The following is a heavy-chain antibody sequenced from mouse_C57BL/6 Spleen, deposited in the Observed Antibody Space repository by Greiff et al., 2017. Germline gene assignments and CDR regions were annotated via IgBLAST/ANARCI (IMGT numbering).Heavy chain of an antibody. D-gene: IGHD2-1*01. CDR1: GYTFTSYW. CDR3: ARSSYGNYYYAMDY. Sequence: VQLKQPGAELVKPGASVKMSCKASGYTFTSYWITWVKQRPGQGLEWIGDIYPGSGSTNYNEKFKSKATLTVDTSSSTAYMQLSSLTSEDSAVYYCARSSYGNYYYAMDYWGQGTSVTVSS. CDR2: IYPGSGST. J-gene: IGHJ4*01. V-gene: IGHV1-55*01.